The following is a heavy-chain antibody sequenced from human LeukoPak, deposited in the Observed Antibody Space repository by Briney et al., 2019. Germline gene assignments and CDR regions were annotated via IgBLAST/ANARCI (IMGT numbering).Heavy chain of an antibody. CDR3: ARDSCFTGTCRKKFDD. V-gene: IGHV4-39*07. CDR2: IYYTGSA. J-gene: IGHJ4*02. D-gene: IGHD3-9*01. CDR1: GVSIGSSAYY. Sequence: PSETLSLTCTVSGVSIGSSAYYWGWLRQPPGKGLEWVVMIYYTGSAYYNPSLKGRVTISMDTSKNQFSLKLRSVTAADTAVYYCARDSCFTGTCRKKFDDWGQGTLVTVSS.